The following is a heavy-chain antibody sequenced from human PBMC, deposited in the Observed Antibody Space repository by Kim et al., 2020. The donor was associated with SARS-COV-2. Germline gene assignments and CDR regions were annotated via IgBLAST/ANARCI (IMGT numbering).Heavy chain of an antibody. Sequence: SVKVSCKASGGTFSSYAISWVRQAPGQGLEWMGGIIPIFGTANYAQKFQGRVTITADESTSTAYMELSSLRSEDTAAYYCARAPHYYDILTGYYYYGMDVWGQGTTVTVSS. CDR1: GGTFSSYA. CDR3: ARAPHYYDILTGYYYYGMDV. V-gene: IGHV1-69*13. CDR2: IIPIFGTA. D-gene: IGHD3-9*01. J-gene: IGHJ6*02.